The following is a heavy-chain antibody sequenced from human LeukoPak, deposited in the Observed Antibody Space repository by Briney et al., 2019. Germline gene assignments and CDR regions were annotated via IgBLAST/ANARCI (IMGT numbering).Heavy chain of an antibody. CDR2: ISGSGGST. J-gene: IGHJ4*02. V-gene: IGHV3-23*01. D-gene: IGHD3-10*01. CDR3: AKDVSYYGSGSYYND. CDR1: GFTFSSYA. Sequence: GGSLRLSCAASGFTFSSYAMSWVRQAPGKGLEWVSAISGSGGSTYYADSVKGRFTISRDNSKNTLYLQMNSLRAEDTAVYYCAKDVSYYGSGSYYNDWGQGTLVTVSS.